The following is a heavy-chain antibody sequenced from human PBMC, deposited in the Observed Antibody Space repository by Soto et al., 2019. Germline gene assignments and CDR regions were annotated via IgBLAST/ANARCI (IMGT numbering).Heavy chain of an antibody. CDR3: TTASQWLPPYS. CDR1: GFTFTKAW. D-gene: IGHD6-19*01. V-gene: IGHV3-15*01. CDR2: IKSRADGGTT. Sequence: EVQLVESGGGLVKPGGSLRLSCAASGFTFTKAWMTWVRQTSGKGLEWVGRIKSRADGGTTDYAASVKDRFIISRDESNDTLYLNMNRLKTEDTAVYYCTTASQWLPPYSWGQGALVTVSS. J-gene: IGHJ4*02.